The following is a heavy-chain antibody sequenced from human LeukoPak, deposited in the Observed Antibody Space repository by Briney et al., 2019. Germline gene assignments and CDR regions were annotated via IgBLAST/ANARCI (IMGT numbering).Heavy chain of an antibody. D-gene: IGHD5-12*01. CDR2: IRSKAFGGTA. Sequence: GGSLRLSCAASGFTVSDNYMSWVRQAPGEGLEWVGFIRSKAFGGTAEYAASVKGRFTISRDDSKSIAYLQMNSLKIEDTAMYYCTRNDAWLIKYWGQGTLVTVPS. CDR1: GFTVSDNY. V-gene: IGHV3-49*04. CDR3: TRNDAWLIKY. J-gene: IGHJ4*02.